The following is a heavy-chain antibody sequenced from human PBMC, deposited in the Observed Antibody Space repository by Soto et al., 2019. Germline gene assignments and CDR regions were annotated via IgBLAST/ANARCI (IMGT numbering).Heavy chain of an antibody. CDR1: GYTFTSYG. V-gene: IGHV1-18*01. D-gene: IGHD6-6*01. J-gene: IGHJ5*02. Sequence: GASVKVSCTAYGYTFTSYGISRVRQAPGQGLEWMGWISAYNGNTNYAQKLQGRVTMTTDTSTSTAYMELRSLRSDDTAVYYCARDNRVAARRVGFNWFDPWGQGTLVIVSS. CDR2: ISAYNGNT. CDR3: ARDNRVAARRVGFNWFDP.